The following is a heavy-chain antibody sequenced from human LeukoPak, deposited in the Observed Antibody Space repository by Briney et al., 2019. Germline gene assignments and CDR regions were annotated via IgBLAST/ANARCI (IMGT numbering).Heavy chain of an antibody. V-gene: IGHV6-1*01. CDR3: ARIRLRLGELSSRPFDY. Sequence: SQTLSLTCVISGDSVSSSRAAWNWIRQSPSRGLEWLGRTYYRSKWYNDYAVSVKSRITINPDTSKNQFSLQLNSVTPEDTAVYYCARIRLRLGELSSRPFDYWGQGTLVTVSS. CDR1: GDSVSSSRAA. J-gene: IGHJ4*02. D-gene: IGHD3-16*02. CDR2: TYYRSKWYN.